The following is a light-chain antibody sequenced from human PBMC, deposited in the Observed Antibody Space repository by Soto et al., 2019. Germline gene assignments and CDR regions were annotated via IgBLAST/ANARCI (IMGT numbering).Light chain of an antibody. CDR3: QQSYGIPQT. J-gene: IGKJ1*01. Sequence: IQLTQSPSSLSASVGDRVTITCRTSQNVNRYLNWYQEQPGKAPKLLIYAASILQSGVPSRFRGSGSGTDFTLAISSLQPEDFTTYYCQQSYGIPQTFGPGTKVEIK. CDR2: AAS. CDR1: QNVNRY. V-gene: IGKV1-39*01.